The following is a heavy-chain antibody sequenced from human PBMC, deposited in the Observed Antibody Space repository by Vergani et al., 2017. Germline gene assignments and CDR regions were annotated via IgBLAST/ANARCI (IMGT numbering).Heavy chain of an antibody. Sequence: QVQLVESGGGVVQPGGSLRLSCAASGFTFSSYGMHWVRQAPGKGLEWVAFIRYDGSNKYYADSVKGRFTISRDNSKNTLYLQMNSLRAEDTAVYYCARVYPRHRTAAAGTRSYMDVWGKGTTVTVSS. CDR3: ARVYPRHRTAAAGTRSYMDV. CDR2: IRYDGSNK. J-gene: IGHJ6*03. CDR1: GFTFSSYG. D-gene: IGHD6-13*01. V-gene: IGHV3-30*02.